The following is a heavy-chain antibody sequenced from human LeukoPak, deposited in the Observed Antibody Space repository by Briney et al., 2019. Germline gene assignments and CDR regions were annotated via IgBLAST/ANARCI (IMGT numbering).Heavy chain of an antibody. CDR3: ARHVPQGGWFDP. Sequence: PSETLSLTCAVYGGSFSGYYWSWIRQPPGKGLEWIGEINHSGSTNYNPSLKSRVTISVDTSKNQFSLKLSSVTAADTAVYYCARHVPQGGWFDPWGQGTLVTVSS. J-gene: IGHJ5*02. V-gene: IGHV4-34*01. D-gene: IGHD3-16*01. CDR2: INHSGST. CDR1: GGSFSGYY.